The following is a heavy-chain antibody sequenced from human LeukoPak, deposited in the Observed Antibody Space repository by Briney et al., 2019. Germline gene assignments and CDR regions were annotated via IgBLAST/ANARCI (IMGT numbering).Heavy chain of an antibody. CDR1: EFTFSSYG. D-gene: IGHD1-26*01. Sequence: PGGSLRLSCAVSEFTFSSYGMHWVRQAPGKGLEWVAVISYDGSNKYYADSVKGRFTISRDNSKNKLYLQMNRLRAEEKAVYYCAKEVGGSYYYYYGMDVWGQGTTVTVSS. V-gene: IGHV3-30*18. CDR2: ISYDGSNK. J-gene: IGHJ6*02. CDR3: AKEVGGSYYYYYGMDV.